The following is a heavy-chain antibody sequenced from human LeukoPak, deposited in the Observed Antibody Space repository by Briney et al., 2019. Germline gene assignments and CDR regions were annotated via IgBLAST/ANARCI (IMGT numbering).Heavy chain of an antibody. V-gene: IGHV4-31*03. CDR2: IYYSGST. J-gene: IGHJ4*02. CDR1: GGSISSGGYY. D-gene: IGHD3-9*01. CDR3: ARGGAGYSSGFDY. Sequence: PSQTLSLTCTVSGGSISSGGYYWSWIRQHPGKGLEWIGYIYYSGSTYYNPSLKSRVTISVDTSKNQFSLKLSSVTAADTAVYSCARGGAGYSSGFDYWGQGTLVTVSS.